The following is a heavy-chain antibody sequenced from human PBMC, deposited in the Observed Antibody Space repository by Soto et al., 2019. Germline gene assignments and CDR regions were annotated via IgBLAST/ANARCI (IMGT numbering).Heavy chain of an antibody. Sequence: QVQLVQSGAEVKKPGASVKVSCKASGYTFPSYAMHWVRQAPGQRLEWMGWINAGNGNTKYSQKFQGRVTITRDTSASTAYMELSSMRCEDTAVYYCARDPLRFLEWLSPRYYYYYGMDVWGQGTTVTVSS. J-gene: IGHJ6*02. CDR1: GYTFPSYA. CDR2: INAGNGNT. V-gene: IGHV1-3*01. CDR3: ARDPLRFLEWLSPRYYYYYGMDV. D-gene: IGHD3-3*01.